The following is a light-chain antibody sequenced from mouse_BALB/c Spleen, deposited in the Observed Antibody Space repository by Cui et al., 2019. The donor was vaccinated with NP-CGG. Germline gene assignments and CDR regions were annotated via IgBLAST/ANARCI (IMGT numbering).Light chain of an antibody. V-gene: IGLV1*01. CDR1: TGAVTTSNY. Sequence: QAGCTQGSAITTSPGETVTLTCRSSTGAVTTSNYANWVQEKPDHLFTGLIGGTNNRAPGVPARFSGSLIGDKAALTITGAQTEDEAIYFCALWYSNHWVFGGGTKLTVL. CDR3: ALWYSNHWV. J-gene: IGLJ1*01. CDR2: GTN.